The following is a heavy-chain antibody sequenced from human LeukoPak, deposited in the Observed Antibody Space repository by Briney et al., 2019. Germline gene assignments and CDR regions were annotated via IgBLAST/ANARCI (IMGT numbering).Heavy chain of an antibody. Sequence: GASVKVSCKASGYTFTGYYMHWVRQAPGQGLEWMGWINPNSGGTNYAQKFQGRVTMTRDTSISTAYMELSRLRSDDTAVYYCARGRYYGSGSYPPLGYWGQGTLVTVSS. CDR1: GYTFTGYY. D-gene: IGHD3-10*01. CDR3: ARGRYYGSGSYPPLGY. V-gene: IGHV1-2*02. CDR2: INPNSGGT. J-gene: IGHJ4*02.